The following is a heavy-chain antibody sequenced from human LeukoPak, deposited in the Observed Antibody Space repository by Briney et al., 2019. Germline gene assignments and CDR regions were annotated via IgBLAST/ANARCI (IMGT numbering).Heavy chain of an antibody. CDR2: ISSSSSTI. CDR3: ARVHSGSYGDAFDI. V-gene: IGHV3-48*04. CDR1: GFTFSSYS. D-gene: IGHD1-26*01. Sequence: GGSLRLSCAASGFTFSSYSMNWVRQAPGKGLEWVSYISSSSSTIYYADSVKGRFTISRDNAKNSLYLQMNSLRAEDTAVYYCARVHSGSYGDAFDIWGQGTMVTVSS. J-gene: IGHJ3*02.